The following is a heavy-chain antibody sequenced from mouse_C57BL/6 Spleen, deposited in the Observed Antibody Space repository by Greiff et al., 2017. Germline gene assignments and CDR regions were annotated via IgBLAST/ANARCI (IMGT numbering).Heavy chain of an antibody. Sequence: VQLQESGAELVRPGASVTLSCKASGYTFTDYEMHWVKQTPVHGLEWIGAIDPETGGTAYNQKFKGKAILTADKSSSTAYMELRSLTSEDSAVYYCTRVDDYVSWFAYWGQGTLVTVSA. CDR1: GYTFTDYE. CDR2: IDPETGGT. CDR3: TRVDDYVSWFAY. D-gene: IGHD2-4*01. V-gene: IGHV1-15*01. J-gene: IGHJ3*01.